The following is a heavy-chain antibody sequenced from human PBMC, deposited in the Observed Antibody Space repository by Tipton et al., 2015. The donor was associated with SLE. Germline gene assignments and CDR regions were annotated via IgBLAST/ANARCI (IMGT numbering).Heavy chain of an antibody. D-gene: IGHD5-24*01. V-gene: IGHV1-18*01. CDR3: ARTMFEMTTKSYAFEI. CDR1: GYTFTSYG. J-gene: IGHJ3*02. CDR2: ISTYNDNT. Sequence: QLVQSGAEVKKPGASVKLSCKASGYTFTSYGISWVRQAPGQGLEWMGWISTYNDNTNYAQKLQGRVTMTTETSTSTAYMELRNLRSDDTAVYYCARTMFEMTTKSYAFEIWGQGTVVTASS.